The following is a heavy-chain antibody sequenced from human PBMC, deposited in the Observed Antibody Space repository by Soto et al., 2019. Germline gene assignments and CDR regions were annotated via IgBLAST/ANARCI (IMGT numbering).Heavy chain of an antibody. D-gene: IGHD3-22*01. J-gene: IGHJ4*02. V-gene: IGHV1-69*01. CDR1: GGTFNRYA. CDR2: IIPMFGTA. Sequence: QVQLVQSGAEVQKPGSSMKVSCKASGGTFNRYAINWVRQAPGQGLEWMGGIIPMFGTANYAQKFQGRVTITADESTSTAYMELSSLRSEDTAVYYCAKGYSGYYGLDYWGQGTLVTVSS. CDR3: AKGYSGYYGLDY.